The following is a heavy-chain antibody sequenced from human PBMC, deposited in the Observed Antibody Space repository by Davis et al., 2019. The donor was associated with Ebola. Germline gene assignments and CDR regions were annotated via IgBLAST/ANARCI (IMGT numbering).Heavy chain of an antibody. Sequence: QVSCKGSGYSFTSYWIGWVRQMPGKGLEWMGIIYPGDSDTRYSPSFQGQVTISADKSISTAYLQWSSLKASDTAMYYCARRKYSSGWYNYWGQGTLVTVSS. V-gene: IGHV5-51*01. CDR1: GYSFTSYW. CDR2: IYPGDSDT. J-gene: IGHJ4*02. D-gene: IGHD6-19*01. CDR3: ARRKYSSGWYNY.